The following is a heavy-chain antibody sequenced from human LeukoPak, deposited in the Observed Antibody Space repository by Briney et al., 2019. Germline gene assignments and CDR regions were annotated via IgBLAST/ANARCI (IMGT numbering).Heavy chain of an antibody. V-gene: IGHV3-30*02. CDR3: AKESMTTVTTFDY. Sequence: GGSLRLSCAASGFTFSSYGMHWVRQAPGKGLEWLAFIRYDGSNKYYADSVKGRFTISRDNSKTTLYLQMNSLRAEDTAVYYCAKESMTTVTTFDYWGQGTLVTVSS. D-gene: IGHD4-17*01. CDR2: IRYDGSNK. CDR1: GFTFSSYG. J-gene: IGHJ4*02.